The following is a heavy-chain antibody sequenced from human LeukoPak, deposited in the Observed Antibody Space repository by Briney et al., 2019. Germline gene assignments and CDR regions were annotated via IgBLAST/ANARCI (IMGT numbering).Heavy chain of an antibody. Sequence: SETLSLTCAVYGESLNSYYWSWIRQPPGKGLEGIGEIYESGSTEYNPSRKSRVTISMVPSKQQFSLSLSSVTAADTAVYYCARGSKVRVSFHPIPFHSGLDYWGQGTLVTVSS. CDR3: ARGSKVRVSFHPIPFHSGLDY. J-gene: IGHJ4*02. CDR2: IYESGST. CDR1: GESLNSYY. V-gene: IGHV4-34*01. D-gene: IGHD5/OR15-5a*01.